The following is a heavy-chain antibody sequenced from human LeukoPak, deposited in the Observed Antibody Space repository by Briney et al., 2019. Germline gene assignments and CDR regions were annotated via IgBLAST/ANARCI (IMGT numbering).Heavy chain of an antibody. D-gene: IGHD2-15*01. CDR2: ISWNSGTR. CDR3: ARDRQGTRASGYCSGGSCYSRGYYYYGMDV. J-gene: IGHJ6*02. V-gene: IGHV3-9*01. Sequence: GRSLRLSCAASGFTFDEYAMHWVRQAPGKGLEWVSGISWNSGTRDYADSVKGRFTISRDNAKNSLYLQMNSLRAEDTAVYYCARDRQGTRASGYCSGGSCYSRGYYYYGMDVWGQGTTVTVSS. CDR1: GFTFDEYA.